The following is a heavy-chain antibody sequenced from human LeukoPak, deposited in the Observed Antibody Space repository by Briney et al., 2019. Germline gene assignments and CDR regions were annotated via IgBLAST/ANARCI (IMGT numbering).Heavy chain of an antibody. D-gene: IGHD3-22*01. V-gene: IGHV3-23*01. Sequence: HTGGSLRLSCAASGFTFSSYAMGWVRQAPGKGLEWVSAMTGAGDRTDYADSVKGRFTISRDNSKNILYLQMNSLRAEDTAVYYCARAGGSSDPFGYWGQGTLVTVSS. J-gene: IGHJ4*02. CDR2: MTGAGDRT. CDR3: ARAGGSSDPFGY. CDR1: GFTFSSYA.